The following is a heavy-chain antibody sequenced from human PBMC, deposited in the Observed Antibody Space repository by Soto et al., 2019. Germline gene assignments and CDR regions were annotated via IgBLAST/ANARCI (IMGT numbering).Heavy chain of an antibody. Sequence: SETLSLTCAVYGGSFSGYHWSWIRQPPGKGLEWIGEINHSGSTNYNPSLKSRVTISVDTSKNQFSLKLSSVTAADTAVYYCAREYGGNSGTFDYWAQGTLVTVSS. CDR2: INHSGST. V-gene: IGHV4-34*01. CDR3: AREYGGNSGTFDY. J-gene: IGHJ4*02. CDR1: GGSFSGYH. D-gene: IGHD2-21*02.